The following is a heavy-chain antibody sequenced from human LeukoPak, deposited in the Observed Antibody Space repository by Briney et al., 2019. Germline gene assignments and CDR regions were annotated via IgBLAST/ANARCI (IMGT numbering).Heavy chain of an antibody. CDR2: ISYDGSNK. D-gene: IGHD5-18*01. Sequence: GGSLRLSCAASGFTFSSYSMNWVRQAPGKGLEWVAVISYDGSNKYYADSVKGRFTISRDNSKNTLYLQMNSLRAEDTAVYYCARDGGGYSYGYEPDYWGQGTLVTVSS. J-gene: IGHJ4*02. CDR3: ARDGGGYSYGYEPDY. V-gene: IGHV3-30*03. CDR1: GFTFSSYS.